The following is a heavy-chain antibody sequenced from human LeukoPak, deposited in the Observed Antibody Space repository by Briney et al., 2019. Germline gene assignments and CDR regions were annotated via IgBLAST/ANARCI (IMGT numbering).Heavy chain of an antibody. D-gene: IGHD3-22*01. J-gene: IGHJ4*02. V-gene: IGHV1-2*02. CDR2: INPNSGGT. CDR3: ARAPMIVVVFPPRLDY. CDR1: GYTFTGYY. Sequence: RGSVKVSCKTSGYTFTGYYMHWVRQAPGQGLEWMGWINPNSGGTNYAQKFQDRVTMTGDTSISTAYMELSRLTSDDTAVYYCARAPMIVVVFPPRLDYWGQGTLVTVSS.